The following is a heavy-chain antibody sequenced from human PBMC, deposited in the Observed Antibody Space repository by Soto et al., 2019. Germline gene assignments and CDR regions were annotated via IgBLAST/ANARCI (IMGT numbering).Heavy chain of an antibody. D-gene: IGHD2-2*01. J-gene: IGHJ6*03. CDR2: MNPNSGNT. Sequence: ASVKVSCKASGYTFTSYDINWVRQATGQGLERMGWMNPNSGNTGYAQKFQGRVTMNRNTSISTAYMELSSLRSEDTAVYYCARGLVPAAAYYYYYYMDVWGKGTTVTVSS. CDR3: ARGLVPAAAYYYYYYMDV. V-gene: IGHV1-8*01. CDR1: GYTFTSYD.